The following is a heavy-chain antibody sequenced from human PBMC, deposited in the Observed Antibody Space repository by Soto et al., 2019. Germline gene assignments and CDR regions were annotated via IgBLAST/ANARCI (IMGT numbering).Heavy chain of an antibody. J-gene: IGHJ4*02. D-gene: IGHD2-21*02. V-gene: IGHV1-46*01. CDR3: ARGGHVVVVTAALDY. CDR1: GITFTDFY. CDR2: VNPSGGHT. Sequence: ASVKVSFKASGITFTDFYIHFVRQAPGQGLEWMGTVNPSGGHTTYAQHFLGRVTMTRDTSTSTLYMELTSLTSDDTAIYYCARGGHVVVVTAALDYWGQGTLVTVSS.